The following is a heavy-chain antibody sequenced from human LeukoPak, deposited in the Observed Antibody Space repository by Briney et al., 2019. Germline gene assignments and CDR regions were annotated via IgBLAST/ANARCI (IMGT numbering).Heavy chain of an antibody. CDR1: GYAFTGYY. J-gene: IGHJ5*02. D-gene: IGHD3-3*01. CDR2: INPNSGGT. Sequence: GASVKVSCKASGYAFTGYYMHWVRQAPGQGLEWMGRINPNSGGTNYAQKFQGRVTMTRDTSISTAYMELSRLRSDDTAVYYRARDYDFWSGNNWFDPWGQGTLVTVSS. CDR3: ARDYDFWSGNNWFDP. V-gene: IGHV1-2*06.